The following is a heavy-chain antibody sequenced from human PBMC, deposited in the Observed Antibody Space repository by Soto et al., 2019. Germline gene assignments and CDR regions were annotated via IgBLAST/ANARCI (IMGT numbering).Heavy chain of an antibody. J-gene: IGHJ6*02. V-gene: IGHV1-69*02. CDR3: ASYSGSYPRDLYYYYYGMDV. CDR2: IIPILGIA. CDR1: GGTFSSYT. D-gene: IGHD1-26*01. Sequence: ASVKVSCKASGGTFSSYTISWVRQAPGQGLEWMGRIIPILGIANYAQKFQGRVTITADKSTSTAYMELSSLRSEDTAVYYCASYSGSYPRDLYYYYYGMDVWGQGTTVTVSS.